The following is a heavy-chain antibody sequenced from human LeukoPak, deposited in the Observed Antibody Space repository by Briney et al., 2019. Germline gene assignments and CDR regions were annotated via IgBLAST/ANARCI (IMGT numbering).Heavy chain of an antibody. CDR3: ARVGWFGEFNAFDI. Sequence: GGSLRLSCAASGFTFSSSAMAWVRHAPGKGLEWVSSISSSSSYIYYADSVKGRFTISRDNAKNSLYLQMNSLRAEDTAVYYCARVGWFGEFNAFDIWGQGTMVTVSS. D-gene: IGHD3-10*01. J-gene: IGHJ3*02. CDR2: ISSSSSYI. CDR1: GFTFSSSA. V-gene: IGHV3-21*01.